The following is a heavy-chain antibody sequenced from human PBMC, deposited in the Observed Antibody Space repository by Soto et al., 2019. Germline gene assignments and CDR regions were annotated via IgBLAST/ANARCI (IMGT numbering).Heavy chain of an antibody. Sequence: MSLTCIVSGGSISSHYWSWLRQAPGKGLEWIGDVYRNGNTNKKPSLRSRVTISIDTSRNHFSLKVSSMTAADTAGYFCARVLTWSSLFDYWGQGTLVTVSS. CDR2: VYRNGNT. D-gene: IGHD1-26*01. J-gene: IGHJ4*02. CDR3: ARVLTWSSLFDY. CDR1: GGSISSHY. V-gene: IGHV4-59*11.